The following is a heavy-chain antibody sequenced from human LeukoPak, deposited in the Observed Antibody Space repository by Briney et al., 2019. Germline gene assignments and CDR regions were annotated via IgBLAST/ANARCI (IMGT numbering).Heavy chain of an antibody. CDR2: VASSGTS. Sequence: SETLSLTCTVSGDSLNTYCWTWIRQTPGKELEWIGFVASSGTSNYNPSLKSRVSISIDTSKNQFSLALTSVTPANTAVYYCARVVRGVVASTWFDTLRQGSLVSVSS. V-gene: IGHV4-59*01. CDR3: ARVVRGVVASTWFDT. D-gene: IGHD2-15*01. CDR1: GDSLNTYC. J-gene: IGHJ5*02.